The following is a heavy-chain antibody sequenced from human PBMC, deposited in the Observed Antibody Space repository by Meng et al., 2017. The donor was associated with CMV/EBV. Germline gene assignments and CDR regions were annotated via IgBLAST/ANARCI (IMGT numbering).Heavy chain of an antibody. D-gene: IGHD6-6*01. CDR2: INPNSGGT. V-gene: IGHV1-2*02. CDR3: ASNNLYSSSPYHGMDV. J-gene: IGHJ6*02. Sequence: ASVKVSCKASGYTFTGYYMHWVRQAPGQGLEWMGWINPNSGGTNDAQKFQGRVTMTRDTTISTAYMQLSRLRSDDTAVYYCASNNLYSSSPYHGMDVWGQGTTVTVSS. CDR1: GYTFTGYY.